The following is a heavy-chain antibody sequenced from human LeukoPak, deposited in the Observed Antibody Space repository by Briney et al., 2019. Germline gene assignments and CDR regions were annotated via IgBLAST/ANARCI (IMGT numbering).Heavy chain of an antibody. CDR1: GFTFGSYG. Sequence: GGSLRLSCAASGFTFGSYGMHWVRQAPGKGLEWVAFIRYDGSNKYYADSVKGRFTISRDNSKNTLYLQMNSLRAEDTAVYYCAKVLYSGYDSLGYWGQGTLVTVSS. CDR2: IRYDGSNK. V-gene: IGHV3-30*02. CDR3: AKVLYSGYDSLGY. J-gene: IGHJ4*02. D-gene: IGHD5-12*01.